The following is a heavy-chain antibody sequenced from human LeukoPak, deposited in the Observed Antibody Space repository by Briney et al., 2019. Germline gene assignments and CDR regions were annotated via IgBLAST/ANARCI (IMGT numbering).Heavy chain of an antibody. Sequence: SETLSLTCAVYGGSLRADFWSWIRQPPGKGLEWIGDIYPGGSTKYNPSLESRVTISVDTSKNQFSLRLTSVTAADTAVYYCARAPDRIRFDPWGQGALVTVCS. J-gene: IGHJ5*02. CDR2: IYPGGST. D-gene: IGHD1-14*01. CDR3: ARAPDRIRFDP. V-gene: IGHV4-34*01. CDR1: GGSLRADF.